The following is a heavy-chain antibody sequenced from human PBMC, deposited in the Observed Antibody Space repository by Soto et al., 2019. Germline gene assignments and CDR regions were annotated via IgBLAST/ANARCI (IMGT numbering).Heavy chain of an antibody. V-gene: IGHV4-4*02. D-gene: IGHD3-22*01. CDR2: IYHNGST. J-gene: IGHJ5*02. Sequence: KASETLSLTCVVSGGSISSNSWWSWVRQPPGKGLEWIGEIYHNGSTNYKSSLKSRVIIKLDKSKNQFSLKMISVTAADTALYYCARDTYYFGSSSDGLGTWGPGTLVTVSS. CDR3: ARDTYYFGSSSDGLGT. CDR1: GGSISSNSW.